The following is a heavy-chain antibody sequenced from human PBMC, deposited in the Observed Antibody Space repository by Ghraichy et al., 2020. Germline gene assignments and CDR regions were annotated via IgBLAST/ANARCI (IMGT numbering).Heavy chain of an antibody. V-gene: IGHV3-23*01. CDR3: AKEVGYSSGWIDY. CDR2: ISGSGVTT. Sequence: LSLTCAASGFTFSNYAMSWVRQAPGKGLEGVSVISGSGVTTYHADSVKGRFTISRDNSKNTLYVQMNSLRPEDTAVYYCAKEVGYSSGWIDYWGQGTLVTVSS. D-gene: IGHD6-19*01. CDR1: GFTFSNYA. J-gene: IGHJ4*02.